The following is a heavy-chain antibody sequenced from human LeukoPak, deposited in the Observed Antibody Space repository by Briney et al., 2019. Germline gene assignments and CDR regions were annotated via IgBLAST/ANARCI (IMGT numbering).Heavy chain of an antibody. Sequence: PGGSLRLSCAASGFTFSSYAMHWVRQAPGKGLEWVAVISYDGSNKYYADSVKGRFTISRDNSKNTLYLQMNSLRAEDTAVYYCARGYVETKGFDYWGQGTLVTVSS. D-gene: IGHD5-24*01. V-gene: IGHV3-30-3*01. CDR1: GFTFSSYA. J-gene: IGHJ4*02. CDR2: ISYDGSNK. CDR3: ARGYVETKGFDY.